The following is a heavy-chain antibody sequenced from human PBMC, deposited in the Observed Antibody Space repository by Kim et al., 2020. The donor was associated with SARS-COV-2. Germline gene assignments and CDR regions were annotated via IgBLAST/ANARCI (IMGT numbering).Heavy chain of an antibody. D-gene: IGHD2-2*01. CDR1: GGSVSSGSYY. CDR3: ARVRSRASTFVGPYFQH. Sequence: SETLSLTCTVSGGSVSSGSYYWSWIRQPPGKGLEWIGYIYYSGSTNYNPSLKSRVTISVDTSKNQFSLKLSSVTAADTAVYYCARVRSRASTFVGPYFQHWGQGTLVTVSS. CDR2: IYYSGST. V-gene: IGHV4-61*01. J-gene: IGHJ1*01.